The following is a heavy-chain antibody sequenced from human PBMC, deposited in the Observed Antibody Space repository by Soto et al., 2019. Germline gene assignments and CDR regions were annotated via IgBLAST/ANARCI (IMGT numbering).Heavy chain of an antibody. Sequence: ELQLVESGGGLVQPGGSLRLSCVASGFSFSTYWMHWVRQAPGKGLVWVSRINTAGTTTPYADSVTGRFTISRDNAKNTLYLPMNSRRAEDKAVYYCARGGGDYGDYLDYWGQGALVTVSS. CDR3: ARGGGDYGDYLDY. D-gene: IGHD4-17*01. V-gene: IGHV3-74*01. CDR2: INTAGTTT. CDR1: GFSFSTYW. J-gene: IGHJ4*02.